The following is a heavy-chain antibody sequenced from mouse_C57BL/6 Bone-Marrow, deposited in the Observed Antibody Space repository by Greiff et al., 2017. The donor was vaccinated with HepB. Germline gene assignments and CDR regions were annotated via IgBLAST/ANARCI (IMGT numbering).Heavy chain of an antibody. CDR1: GYTFTSYW. V-gene: IGHV1-69*01. CDR3: ARDPYYYAMDY. CDR2: IDPSDSYT. J-gene: IGHJ4*01. Sequence: VQLQQSGAELVMPGASVKLSCKASGYTFTSYWMHWVKQRPGQGLEWIGEIDPSDSYTNYNQKFKGKSTLTVDKSSSTAYMQLSSLTSEDSAVYYCARDPYYYAMDYWGQGTSVTVSS.